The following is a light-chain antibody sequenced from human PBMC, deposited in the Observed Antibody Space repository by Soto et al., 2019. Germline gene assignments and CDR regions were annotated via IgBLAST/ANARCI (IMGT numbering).Light chain of an antibody. J-gene: IGLJ3*02. Sequence: SSELTQPPSVSVAPGQTARITCGGNNIERKSVHWYQQKPGQAPVLVMSYDDERPSGIPERFSGSNSGNTATLSISWVGAGDEADYYCTSYVGNDIWVFGGGTKLTVL. CDR2: YDD. CDR3: TSYVGNDIWV. V-gene: IGLV3-21*01. CDR1: NIERKS.